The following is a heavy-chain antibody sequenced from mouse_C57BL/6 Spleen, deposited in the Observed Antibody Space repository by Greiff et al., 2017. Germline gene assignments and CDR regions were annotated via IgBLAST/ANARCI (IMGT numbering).Heavy chain of an antibody. CDR3: ASLLGRSAWFAY. CDR2: ISDGGSYT. J-gene: IGHJ3*01. CDR1: GFTFSSYA. D-gene: IGHD4-1*01. Sequence: EVKLVESGGGLVKPGGSLKLSCAASGFTFSSYAMSWVRQTPEKRLEWVATISDGGSYTYYPDNVKGRFTISRDNAKNNLYLQMSHLKSEDTAMYYWASLLGRSAWFAYWGQGTLVTVSA. V-gene: IGHV5-4*03.